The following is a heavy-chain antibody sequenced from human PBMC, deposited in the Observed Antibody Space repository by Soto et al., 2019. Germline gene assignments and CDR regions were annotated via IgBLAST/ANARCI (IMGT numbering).Heavy chain of an antibody. CDR3: ARDRCYDGTCYSASDS. CDR2: ISYDGSNK. V-gene: IGHV3-30-3*01. CDR1: GFTFSSYA. Sequence: GGSLRLSCAASGFTFSSYAMHWVRQAPGKGLEWVAVISYDGSNKYYADSVKGRFTISRDNSKNTLYLQMNSLRAEDTAVYYCARDRCYDGTCYSASDSWGQGTLVTVSS. D-gene: IGHD2-15*01. J-gene: IGHJ5*01.